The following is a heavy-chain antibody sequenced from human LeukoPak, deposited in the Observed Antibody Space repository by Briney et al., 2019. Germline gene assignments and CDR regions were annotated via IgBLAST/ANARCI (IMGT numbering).Heavy chain of an antibody. CDR3: AGQTSAKGFDY. Sequence: GGSLRLPCAASGLTFSTYWMSWARQAPGKGLEWVANIKSDGSEKNFVDSVRGRFTISRDNAKNSLYLQMNSLRAEDTAVYYCAGQTSAKGFDYWGQGTLVTVSS. D-gene: IGHD2-2*01. V-gene: IGHV3-7*03. J-gene: IGHJ4*02. CDR2: IKSDGSEK. CDR1: GLTFSTYW.